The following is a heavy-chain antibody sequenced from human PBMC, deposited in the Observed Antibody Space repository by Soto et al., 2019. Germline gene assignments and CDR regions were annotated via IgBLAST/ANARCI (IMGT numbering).Heavy chain of an antibody. CDR3: ARYHSGTFSHDH. D-gene: IGHD1-26*01. CDR2: IWYDGSNK. CDR1: GFSFSSYG. Sequence: GGSLRLSCAASGFSFSSYGMHWVRQAPGKGPERVAGIWYDGSNKDYADFVKGRCTISRDNSNNMVYLQLNSLRAEDTSVYFCARYHSGTFSHDHWGQGTLVTVSS. J-gene: IGHJ4*02. V-gene: IGHV3-33*01.